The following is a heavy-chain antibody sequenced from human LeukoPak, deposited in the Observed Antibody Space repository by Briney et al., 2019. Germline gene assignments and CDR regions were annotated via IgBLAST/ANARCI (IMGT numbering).Heavy chain of an antibody. CDR1: GFTFSSYG. D-gene: IGHD1-26*01. Sequence: GRSLRLSCAASGFTFSSYGMHWVRQAPGKGLEWVAVIWYDGSNKYYADSVKGRFTISRDNSKNTLYLQTNSLRAEDTAVYYCARFAPSIVGATRPPALSMDVSGQGTTVTVSS. J-gene: IGHJ6*02. V-gene: IGHV3-33*01. CDR2: IWYDGSNK. CDR3: ARFAPSIVGATRPPALSMDV.